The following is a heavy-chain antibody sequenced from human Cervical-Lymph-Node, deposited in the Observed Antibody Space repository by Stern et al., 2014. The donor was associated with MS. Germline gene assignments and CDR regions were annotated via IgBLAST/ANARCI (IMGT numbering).Heavy chain of an antibody. CDR1: GVNFNSLS. CDR2: VTPLFGTA. CDR3: ARDQGGIAAH. J-gene: IGHJ4*02. V-gene: IGHV1-69*01. D-gene: IGHD6-13*01. Sequence: QVQLVQSGAELKKPGSSVKVSCKASGVNFNSLSVSWVRRAPGHGLEWLGGVTPLFGTANYVQKFQDRLTILADESTETVYMTLSGLRSDDTAVYYCARDQGGIAAHWGQGSLVTVSS.